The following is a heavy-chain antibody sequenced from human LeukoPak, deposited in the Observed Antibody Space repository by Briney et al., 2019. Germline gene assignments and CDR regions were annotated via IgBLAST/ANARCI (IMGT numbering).Heavy chain of an antibody. D-gene: IGHD3-22*01. CDR2: ISGSGGST. CDR1: GFTFSSYA. J-gene: IGHJ4*02. CDR3: AREDDNSGYNLGYFDY. Sequence: GGSLRLSCAASGFTFSSYAMSWVRQAPGKGLEWVSAISGSGGSTYYADSVKGRFTISRDNAKNTLYLQMNSLRVEDTAVYYCAREDDNSGYNLGYFDYWGQGTLVTVSS. V-gene: IGHV3-23*01.